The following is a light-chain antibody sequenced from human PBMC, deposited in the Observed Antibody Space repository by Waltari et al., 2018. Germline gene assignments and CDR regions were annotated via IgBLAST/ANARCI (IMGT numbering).Light chain of an antibody. CDR2: EVS. V-gene: IGLV2-23*02. CDR1: SSDVGSYNL. CDR3: CSYASSGTGV. Sequence: QSALTQPASVSGSPGQSITISCTGTSSDVGSYNLVTWYQQYPGKAPKLMIYEVSKRPSGVSNRFSGSKSDNTASLTISGLQAEDEADYYCCSYASSGTGVFGGGTKVTVL. J-gene: IGLJ2*01.